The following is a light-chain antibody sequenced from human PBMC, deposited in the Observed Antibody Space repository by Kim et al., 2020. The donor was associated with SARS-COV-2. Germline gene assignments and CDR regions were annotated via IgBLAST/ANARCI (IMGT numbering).Light chain of an antibody. CDR1: QDIANS. J-gene: IGKJ1*01. V-gene: IGKV1-27*01. Sequence: ASIGDRVTITCRARQDIANSLAWYQQKPGKVPQVLIYDAATLQAGVPSRFSGSGSGTEFTLTIGSLQTEDVATYYCKKYNSAPWTFGPGTKVDIK. CDR2: DAA. CDR3: KKYNSAPWT.